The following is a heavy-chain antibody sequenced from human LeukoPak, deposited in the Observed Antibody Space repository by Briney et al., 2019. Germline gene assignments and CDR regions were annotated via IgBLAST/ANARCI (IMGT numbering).Heavy chain of an antibody. CDR3: AKGKGSGHNY. V-gene: IGHV3-30*02. J-gene: IGHJ4*02. D-gene: IGHD6-19*01. Sequence: GGSLRLSCAVSGLTFSISGMHWVRQAPGKGLEWVTFIRDDGSGEHYADSVKGRFTISRDNSKNTLYLQMNSLRAEDTAVYYCAKGKGSGHNYWGQGTLVTVSS. CDR2: IRDDGSGE. CDR1: GLTFSISG.